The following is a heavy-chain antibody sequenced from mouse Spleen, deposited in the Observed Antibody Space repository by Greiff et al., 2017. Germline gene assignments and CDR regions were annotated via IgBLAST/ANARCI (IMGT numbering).Heavy chain of an antibody. CDR3: ASNWERGDFDY. D-gene: IGHD4-1*01. CDR1: GYSITSGYY. V-gene: IGHV3-6*01. Sequence: EVQLVESGPGLVKPSQSLSLTCSVTGYSITSGYYWNWIRQFPGNKLEWMGYISYDGSNNYNPSLKNRISITRDTSKNQFFLKLNSVTTEDTATYYCASNWERGDFDYWGQGTTLTVSS. J-gene: IGHJ2*01. CDR2: ISYDGSN.